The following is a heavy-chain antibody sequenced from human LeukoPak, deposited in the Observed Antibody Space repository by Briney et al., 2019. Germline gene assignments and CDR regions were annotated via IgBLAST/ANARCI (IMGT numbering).Heavy chain of an antibody. CDR3: ARVSGMVLLWFGNISPTGWFDP. CDR2: ISTYNGNT. J-gene: IGHJ5*02. Sequence: ASVKVSCKASGYTFTSYGISWVRQAPGRGLGWMGWISTYNGNTNYAQKLQGRVTMTTDTSTSTAYMELRSLRSDDTAVYYCARVSGMVLLWFGNISPTGWFDPWGQGTLVTVSS. D-gene: IGHD3-10*01. V-gene: IGHV1-18*01. CDR1: GYTFTSYG.